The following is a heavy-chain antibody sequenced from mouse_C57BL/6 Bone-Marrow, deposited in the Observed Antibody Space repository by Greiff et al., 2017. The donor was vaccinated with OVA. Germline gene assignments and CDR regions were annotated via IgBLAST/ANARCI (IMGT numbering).Heavy chain of an antibody. J-gene: IGHJ3*01. V-gene: IGHV15-2*01. CDR2: ILPSIGRT. D-gene: IGHD2-4*01. CDR1: DSEVFPIAY. CDR3: ARGDYDYDGRDVWFAY. Sequence: VQLQQSGSELRSPGSSVKLSCKDFDSEVFPIAYMSWVRQKPGHGFEWIGGILPSIGRTIYGEKFEDKATLDEDTLSNTAYLELNSLTSEDSAIYSCARGDYDYDGRDVWFAYWGQGTLVTVSA.